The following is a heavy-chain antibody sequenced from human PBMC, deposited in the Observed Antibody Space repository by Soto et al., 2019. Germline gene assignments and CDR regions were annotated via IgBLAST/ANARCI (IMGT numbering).Heavy chain of an antibody. J-gene: IGHJ5*02. D-gene: IGHD4-17*01. CDR3: TTSHGDYSFDH. Sequence: QVRLVQSGAEVKKPGASVKVSCKVSGYTLNEVAMHWVRQAPGKGLEWLGGFDPDEAETIYAQHFQGRVTMTEDTSTDTVYMELSSLRSEDTALYFCTTSHGDYSFDHWGQGTLVTVSS. CDR2: FDPDEAET. CDR1: GYTLNEVA. V-gene: IGHV1-24*01.